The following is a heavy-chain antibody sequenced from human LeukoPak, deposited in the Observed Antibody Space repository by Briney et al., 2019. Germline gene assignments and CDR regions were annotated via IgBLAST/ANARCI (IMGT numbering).Heavy chain of an antibody. J-gene: IGHJ4*02. Sequence: QPGGSLRLSCGASRFTFSNYWMSWVRQAPGKGLEWVANIKEDGSEKDYVDSVEGRFTISRDNSKNTLYLQMNSLRAEDTAVYYCARGRGAGTYNSSSAPLQFDYWGQGTLVTVSS. CDR2: IKEDGSEK. D-gene: IGHD6-13*01. CDR3: ARGRGAGTYNSSSAPLQFDY. CDR1: RFTFSNYW. V-gene: IGHV3-7*01.